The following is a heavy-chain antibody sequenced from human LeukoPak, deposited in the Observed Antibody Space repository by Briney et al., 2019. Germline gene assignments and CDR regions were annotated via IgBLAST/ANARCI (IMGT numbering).Heavy chain of an antibody. CDR1: GGSISSSNW. V-gene: IGHV4-4*02. CDR2: IYHSGST. Sequence: SGTLSLTCAVSGGSISSSNWCSWVRQPPGKGLEWIGEIYHSGSTNYNPSLKSRVTISVDTSKNQFSLKLSSVTAADTAVYYCARQTFGALYFDSWGQGTLVTVSS. CDR3: ARQTFGALYFDS. D-gene: IGHD3-10*01. J-gene: IGHJ4*02.